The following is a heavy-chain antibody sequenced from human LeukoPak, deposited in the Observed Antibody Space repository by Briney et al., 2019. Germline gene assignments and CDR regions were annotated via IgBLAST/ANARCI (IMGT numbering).Heavy chain of an antibody. CDR1: GYTFTSYG. D-gene: IGHD2-8*01. Sequence: AASVKVSCKASGYTFTSYGISWVRQAPGQGLEWMGWISAYSGNTNYAQKLQGRVTMTTDTSTSTAYMELRSLRSDDTAVYYCATNLIVLMVYALDYWGQGTLVTVSS. J-gene: IGHJ4*02. V-gene: IGHV1-18*01. CDR2: ISAYSGNT. CDR3: ATNLIVLMVYALDY.